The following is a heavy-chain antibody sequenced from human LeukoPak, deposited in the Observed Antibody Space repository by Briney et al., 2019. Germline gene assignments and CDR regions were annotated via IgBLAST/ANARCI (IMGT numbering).Heavy chain of an antibody. CDR2: TYSGGST. D-gene: IGHD3-3*01. CDR1: GFTVSSNY. CDR3: GRGGVVFTSYFDY. J-gene: IGHJ4*02. Sequence: PAGSLRLSSAVSGFTVSSNYMRWVGQAPGKGLEGFIVTYSGGSTYYPDSEEGRFTTSKDNSKNTLILLMNMRRADATAFYYWGRGGVVFTSYFDYWGQGTMVTVSS. V-gene: IGHV3-53*01.